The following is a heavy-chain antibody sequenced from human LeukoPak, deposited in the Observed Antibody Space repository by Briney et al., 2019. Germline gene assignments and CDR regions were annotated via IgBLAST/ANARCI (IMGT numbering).Heavy chain of an antibody. CDR1: GFTFSSYA. Sequence: LPGRSLRLSCAASGFTFSSYAMHWVRQAPGKGLEWVAVISYDGSNKYYADSVKGRFTISRDNSKNTLYLQMNSLRAEDTAVYYCVRDLGGRSGHWGQGTLVTVSS. J-gene: IGHJ4*02. D-gene: IGHD1-26*01. CDR3: VRDLGGRSGH. CDR2: ISYDGSNK. V-gene: IGHV3-30-3*01.